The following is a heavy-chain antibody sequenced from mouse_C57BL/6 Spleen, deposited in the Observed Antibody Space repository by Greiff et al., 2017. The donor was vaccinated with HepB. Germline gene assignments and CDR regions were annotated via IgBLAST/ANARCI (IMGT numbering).Heavy chain of an antibody. CDR3: AREEAGPYAMDY. Sequence: EVQLQESGPGLVKPSQSLSLTCSVTGYSITSGYYWNWIRQFPGNKLEWMGYISYDGSNNYNPSLKNRIFITRDTSKNQFFLKLNSVTTEDTATYYCAREEAGPYAMDYWGQGTSVTVSS. CDR2: ISYDGSN. J-gene: IGHJ4*01. CDR1: GYSITSGYY. V-gene: IGHV3-6*01. D-gene: IGHD3-2*02.